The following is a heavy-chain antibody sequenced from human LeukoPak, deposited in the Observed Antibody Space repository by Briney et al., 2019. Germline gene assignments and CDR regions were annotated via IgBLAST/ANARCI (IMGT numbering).Heavy chain of an antibody. CDR2: IKEDGSQK. Sequence: PGGSLRLSCAASRFTFSSSWMTWVRQPLGKGLEYVADIKEDGSQKYYEDSEKGRFTISRDNVKNSLYLQMDSLRAEDTAVYFCARNLAYNAFDIWGQGTVVTVSS. D-gene: IGHD1-1*01. J-gene: IGHJ3*02. CDR3: ARNLAYNAFDI. V-gene: IGHV3-7*01. CDR1: RFTFSSSW.